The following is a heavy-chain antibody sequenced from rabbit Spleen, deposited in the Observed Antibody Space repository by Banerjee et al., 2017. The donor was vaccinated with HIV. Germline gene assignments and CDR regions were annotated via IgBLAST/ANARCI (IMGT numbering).Heavy chain of an antibody. CDR1: GFDLNSYYY. D-gene: IGHD7-1*01. Sequence: QSLEESGGDLVKPGTSLTLTCTASGFDLNSYYYMCWVRQAPGKGLEWIACIYTGSGSTYYASWAKGRFTISKTSSTTVTLQMTSLTAADTATYFCARDGNTGVVGYFRLWGPGTLVTVS. CDR3: ARDGNTGVVGYFRL. V-gene: IGHV1S40*01. J-gene: IGHJ4*01. CDR2: IYTGSGST.